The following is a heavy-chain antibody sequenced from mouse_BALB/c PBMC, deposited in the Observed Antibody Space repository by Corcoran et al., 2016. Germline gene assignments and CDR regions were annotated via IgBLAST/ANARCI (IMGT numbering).Heavy chain of an antibody. V-gene: IGHV3-6*02. CDR2: ISYDGSN. CDR1: GYSITSGYY. J-gene: IGHJ2*01. CDR3: ATLLRPFDY. Sequence: DVQLQESGPGLVKPSQSLSLTCSVTGYSITSGYYWNWIRQFPGIKLEWMGYISYDGSNNYNPSLKNRISITRDTSKNQFFLKLNSVTTEDTATYYCATLLRPFDYWGQGTTLTVSS. D-gene: IGHD1-2*01.